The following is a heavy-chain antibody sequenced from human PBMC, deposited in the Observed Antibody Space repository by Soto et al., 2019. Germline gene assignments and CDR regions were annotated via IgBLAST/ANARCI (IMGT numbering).Heavy chain of an antibody. CDR1: GFIVRDNF. J-gene: IGHJ3*01. CDR2: LYRGGVA. D-gene: IGHD2-2*01. Sequence: EVQLVESGGGLIQPGGSLSLSCAASGFIVRDNFMIWVRQAPGKGLEWVSALYRGGVAYYADAVKGRFIISRDNPENTLYLQMTGLRTDDSAIYYCARALVEVPANPRLDAFDLLGQGTVVTVS. CDR3: ARALVEVPANPRLDAFDL. V-gene: IGHV3-53*01.